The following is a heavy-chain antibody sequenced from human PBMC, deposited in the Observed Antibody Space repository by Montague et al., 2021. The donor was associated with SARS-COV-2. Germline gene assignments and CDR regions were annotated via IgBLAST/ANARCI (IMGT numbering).Heavy chain of an antibody. D-gene: IGHD2-2*01. CDR3: ARDGYASGDFYNRHFDR. V-gene: IGHV4-61*02. CDR2: IYTTGTT. J-gene: IGHJ4*02. Sequence: TLSLTCTVSGGSISSGGYYRSWIRQPAGKGLEWIGRIYTTGTTNHNPSLKGRVTMFIDTSKNQYSLKLTSVTAADTGVYYCARDGYASGDFYNRHFDRWGQGALVTVSS. CDR1: GGSISSGGYY.